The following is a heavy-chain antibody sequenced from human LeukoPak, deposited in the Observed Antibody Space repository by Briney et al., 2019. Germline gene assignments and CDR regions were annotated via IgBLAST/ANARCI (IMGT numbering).Heavy chain of an antibody. V-gene: IGHV1-18*01. CDR1: GYTFTSYG. J-gene: IGHJ3*02. D-gene: IGHD6-13*01. CDR2: ISAYNGNT. CDR3: ARKGDSSSWFANAFDI. Sequence: ASVKVSCKASGYTFTSYGISWVRQAPGQGLEWMGWISAYNGNTNYAQKLQGRVTMTTDTSTSTAYMELRSLRSDDTAVYYCARKGDSSSWFANAFDIWGQGTMVTVSS.